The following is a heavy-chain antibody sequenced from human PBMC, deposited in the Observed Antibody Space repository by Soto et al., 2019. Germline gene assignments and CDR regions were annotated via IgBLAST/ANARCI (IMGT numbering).Heavy chain of an antibody. Sequence: GGSLRLSCAASGFTFSSYWMSWVRQAPGKGLEWVANIKQDGSEKYYVDSVKGRFTISRDNAKNSLYLQMNSLRAEDTAVYYCARHVSVSGFEYYFDQWGQGTLVTVSS. D-gene: IGHD5-12*01. CDR2: IKQDGSEK. CDR1: GFTFSSYW. J-gene: IGHJ4*02. CDR3: ARHVSVSGFEYYFDQ. V-gene: IGHV3-7*05.